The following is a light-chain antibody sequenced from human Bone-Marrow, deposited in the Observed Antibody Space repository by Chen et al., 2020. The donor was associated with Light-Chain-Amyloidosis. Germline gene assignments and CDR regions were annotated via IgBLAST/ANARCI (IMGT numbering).Light chain of an antibody. J-gene: IGLJ3*02. CDR1: SGHSNYA. V-gene: IGLV4-69*01. Sequence: QLVVTQSPSASASLGASVKLTCTLSSGHSNYAVAWHQQQPEKGPRYLMKLNSDGSHNKGDGIPDRFSGSSSGAERYLHISSLQSEDEADYFCQTWGTGIQVFGGGTKLTVL. CDR3: QTWGTGIQV. CDR2: LNSDGSH.